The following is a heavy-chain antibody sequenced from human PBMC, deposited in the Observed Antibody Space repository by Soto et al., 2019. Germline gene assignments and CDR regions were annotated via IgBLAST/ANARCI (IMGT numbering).Heavy chain of an antibody. D-gene: IGHD4-17*01. CDR3: AREGGGYGDYGASDY. CDR1: GYTFTSYG. CDR2: ISAYNGNT. J-gene: IGHJ4*02. V-gene: IGHV1-18*01. Sequence: ASVKVSCKASGYTFTSYGISWVRQAPGQGLEWMGWISAYNGNTNYAQKLQGRVTMTTDTSTSTAYMERRSLRSDDTAVYYCAREGGGYGDYGASDYWGQGTLVTVSS.